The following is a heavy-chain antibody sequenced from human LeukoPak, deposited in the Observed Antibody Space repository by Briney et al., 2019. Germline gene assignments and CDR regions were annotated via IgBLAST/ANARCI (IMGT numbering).Heavy chain of an antibody. J-gene: IGHJ6*02. V-gene: IGHV3-21*05. D-gene: IGHD3-10*01. CDR3: AREIGELLATWYYYYGMDV. Sequence: GGSLRLSCAASGFTFSSYEMIWVRQAPGKGLEWVSYISSSSSYIYYADSVKGRFTISRDNAKNSLYLQMNSLRAEDTAVYYCAREIGELLATWYYYYGMDVWGQGTTVTVSS. CDR2: ISSSSSYI. CDR1: GFTFSSYE.